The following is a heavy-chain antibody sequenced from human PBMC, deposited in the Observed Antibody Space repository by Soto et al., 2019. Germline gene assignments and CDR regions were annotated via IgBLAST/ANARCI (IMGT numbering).Heavy chain of an antibody. Sequence: EVQLLESGGGLAQPGGSLRLSCAASGFTFSGFAMSWVRQAPGKGLEWVSAITGSGGSTYHAASGKGRFTISRDNSKNTLYLEMNNLGADDTAVYYCAKGSSSSRPYYFDSWGQGTLATVSS. CDR3: AKGSSSSRPYYFDS. CDR2: ITGSGGST. V-gene: IGHV3-23*01. CDR1: GFTFSGFA. D-gene: IGHD6-6*01. J-gene: IGHJ4*02.